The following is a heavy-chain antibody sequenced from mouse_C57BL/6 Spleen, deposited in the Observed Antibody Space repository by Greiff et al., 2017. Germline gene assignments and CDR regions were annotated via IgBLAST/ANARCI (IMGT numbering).Heavy chain of an antibody. D-gene: IGHD1-1*01. J-gene: IGHJ2*01. CDR1: GFTFSSYG. Sequence: DVKLVESGGDLVKPGGSLKLSCAASGFTFSSYGMSWVRQTPDKRLEWVATISSGGSYTYYPDSVKGRFTISRDNAKNTLYLQMSSLKSEDTAMYYCARGGFYYGSSGYYFDYWGQGTTLTVSS. CDR2: ISSGGSYT. V-gene: IGHV5-6*02. CDR3: ARGGFYYGSSGYYFDY.